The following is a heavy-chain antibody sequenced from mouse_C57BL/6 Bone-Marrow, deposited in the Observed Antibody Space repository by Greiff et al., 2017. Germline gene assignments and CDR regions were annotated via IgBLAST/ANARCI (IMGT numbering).Heavy chain of an antibody. Sequence: QVQLQQPGAELVKPGASVKLSCKASGYTFTSYWMHWVKQRPGQGLEWIGMIHPNSGSTNYNQKFKSKDTLTVDKSSSTAYMQLSSLTSEDSAVYYWARRDYYDGTPNEWGTGTTVTVSS. J-gene: IGHJ1*03. CDR2: IHPNSGST. CDR3: ARRDYYDGTPNE. CDR1: GYTFTSYW. D-gene: IGHD1-1*01. V-gene: IGHV1-64*01.